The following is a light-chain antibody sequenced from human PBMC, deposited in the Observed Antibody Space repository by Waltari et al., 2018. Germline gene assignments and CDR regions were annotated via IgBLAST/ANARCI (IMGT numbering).Light chain of an antibody. CDR1: PRVSRA. Sequence: EIVLTQSPGILSLSPGERATLSCRASPRVSRALAWYQQKPGQAPRLLIYGASNRATGIPDRFSGGGSGTDFSLTISRLEPEDFAVYYCQHYVRLPATFGQGTKVEIK. V-gene: IGKV3-20*01. CDR2: GAS. CDR3: QHYVRLPAT. J-gene: IGKJ1*01.